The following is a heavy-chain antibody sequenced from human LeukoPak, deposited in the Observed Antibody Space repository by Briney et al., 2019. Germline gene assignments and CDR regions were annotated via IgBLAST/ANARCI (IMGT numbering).Heavy chain of an antibody. CDR2: MNSDGSTT. V-gene: IGHV3-74*01. J-gene: IGHJ4*02. CDR1: GFTFSSYW. D-gene: IGHD3-16*02. Sequence: PGGSLRLSCAASGFTFSSYWMHWVRQAPGKGLVWVSRMNSDGSTTNYADSVKGRFTISRDNARNTVYLRMNSLRVEDTAVYYCARDYDYFWGSYRYPFDYWGQGTLVTVSS. CDR3: ARDYDYFWGSYRYPFDY.